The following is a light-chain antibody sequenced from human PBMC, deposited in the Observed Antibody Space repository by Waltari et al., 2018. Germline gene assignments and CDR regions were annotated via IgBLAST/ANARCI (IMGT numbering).Light chain of an antibody. CDR3: SSYTTGSTRYV. CDR2: DVN. J-gene: IGLJ1*01. CDR1: SSDIGAYNF. Sequence: QSALTQPASVSGSPGQSITISCTGTSSDIGAYNFVSCYQKHPGKAPKVMIYDVNNRPSWVSSRFSGSKSGNTASLTISGLQAEDEADYYCSSYTTGSTRYVFGSGTKVTVL. V-gene: IGLV2-14*03.